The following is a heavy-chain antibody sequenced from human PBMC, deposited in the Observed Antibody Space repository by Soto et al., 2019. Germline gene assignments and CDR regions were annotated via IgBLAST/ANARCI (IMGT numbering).Heavy chain of an antibody. V-gene: IGHV4-31*03. CDR3: ARVVVPSPERHYYGMDV. J-gene: IGHJ6*02. CDR2: IYYSGST. Sequence: QVQLQESGPGLVKPSQTLSLTCTVSGGSISSGGYYWSWIRQHPGKGLEWIGYIYYSGSTYYNPSLKSRVTISVDTSKNQFSLKLSSVTAADTAVYYCARVVVPSPERHYYGMDVWGQGTTVTVSS. D-gene: IGHD2-2*01. CDR1: GGSISSGGYY.